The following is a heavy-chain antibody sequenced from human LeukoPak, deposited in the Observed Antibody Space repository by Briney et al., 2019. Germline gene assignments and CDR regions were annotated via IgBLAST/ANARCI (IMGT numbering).Heavy chain of an antibody. CDR3: ARSPLGTHYYYMDV. Sequence: SETLSLTCTVSGGSLSSYYWSWIRQPAGKGLEWIGRIYTSGSTNYNPSLKSRVTISVDTSKNQFSLKLTSVTAVDTAVYYCARSPLGTHYYYMDVWGKGTTVTVSS. D-gene: IGHD7-27*01. CDR2: IYTSGST. J-gene: IGHJ6*03. CDR1: GGSLSSYY. V-gene: IGHV4-4*07.